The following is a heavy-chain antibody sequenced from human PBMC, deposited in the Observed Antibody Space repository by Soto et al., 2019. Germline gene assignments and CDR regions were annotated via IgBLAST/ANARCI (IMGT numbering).Heavy chain of an antibody. CDR3: ARDLTGGLYYGMDV. J-gene: IGHJ6*02. D-gene: IGHD7-27*01. V-gene: IGHV3-33*01. Sequence: QVQLVESGGGVVQPGRSLRLSCAASGFTFSSYGMHWVRQAPGKGLEWVAVIWYDGSNKYYADSVKGRFTISRDNSKNTLYLQMNSLRAEDTAVYYCARDLTGGLYYGMDVWGQGTTVTVSS. CDR1: GFTFSSYG. CDR2: IWYDGSNK.